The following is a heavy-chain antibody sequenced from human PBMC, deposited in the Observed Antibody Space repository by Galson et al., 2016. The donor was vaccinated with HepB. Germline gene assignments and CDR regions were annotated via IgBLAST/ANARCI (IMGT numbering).Heavy chain of an antibody. CDR3: ARMGSGNYLFDY. CDR2: IDWDDDK. CDR1: GFSPKTSGMR. Sequence: PALVKPTQTLTLTCSFSGFSPKTSGMRVSWIRQPPGKALEWLARIDWDDDKFYSTSLKTRLSISEDTSKNQVVLTMTNMDPVDTATYFCARMGSGNYLFDYWEQGILVTVSS. V-gene: IGHV2-70*04. D-gene: IGHD1-26*01. J-gene: IGHJ4*02.